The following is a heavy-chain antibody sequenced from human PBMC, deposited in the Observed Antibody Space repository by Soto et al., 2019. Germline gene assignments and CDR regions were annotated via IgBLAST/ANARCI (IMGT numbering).Heavy chain of an antibody. CDR3: ARVTIFGVVIRYYYYYYMDV. CDR1: GGSFSGYY. V-gene: IGHV4-34*01. CDR2: INHSGST. J-gene: IGHJ6*03. D-gene: IGHD3-3*01. Sequence: QVQLQQWGAGLLKPSETLSLTCAVYGGSFSGYYWSWIRQPPGKGLEWIGEINHSGSTNYNPSLKSRVTMSVDTSKNQFSLKLSSVTAADTAVYYCARVTIFGVVIRYYYYYYMDVWGKGTTVTVSS.